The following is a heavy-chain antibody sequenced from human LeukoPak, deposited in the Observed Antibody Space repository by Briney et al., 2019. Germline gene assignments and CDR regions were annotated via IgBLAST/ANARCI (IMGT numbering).Heavy chain of an antibody. CDR3: ARDLVRGSYKKKDAFDI. CDR2: INHSGST. V-gene: IGHV4-34*01. CDR1: GGSFSGYY. Sequence: SETLSLTCAVSGGSFSGYYWSWIRQPPGKGLEWIGEINHSGSTNYNPSLKSRVTISVDTSKNQFSLKLSSVTAADTAVYYCARDLVRGSYKKKDAFDIWGQGTMVTVSS. D-gene: IGHD1-26*01. J-gene: IGHJ3*02.